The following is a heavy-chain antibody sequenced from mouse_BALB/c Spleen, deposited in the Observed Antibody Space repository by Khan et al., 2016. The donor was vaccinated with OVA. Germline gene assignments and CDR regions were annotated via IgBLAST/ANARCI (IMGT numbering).Heavy chain of an antibody. J-gene: IGHJ4*01. V-gene: IGHV1-15*01. CDR1: GCTFTDYE. CDR3: TRGIYYGNPYAMAY. Sequence: QVRLQQSGAELVRPGASVTLSCKASGCTFTDYEMHWVKQTPVHGLEWIGAIDPETGGTAYNQKFKGKATLTADKSSSTAYMELRSLTSEDSAGFYCTRGIYYGNPYAMAYWGQGTAVTVSS. CDR2: IDPETGGT. D-gene: IGHD2-1*01.